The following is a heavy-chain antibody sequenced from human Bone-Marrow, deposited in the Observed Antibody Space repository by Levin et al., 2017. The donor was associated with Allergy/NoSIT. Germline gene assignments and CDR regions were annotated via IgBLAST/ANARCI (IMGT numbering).Heavy chain of an antibody. CDR1: GYTFITYY. J-gene: IGHJ6*02. CDR2: IYSGDSDT. Sequence: GESLKISCKGSGYTFITYYIAWVRQMPGKGLEWVGIIYSGDSDTRYSPSFRGQVTISADKSISTAYLQWGSLKASDTATYYCARHYALDVWGQGTTVTASS. V-gene: IGHV5-51*01. CDR3: ARHYALDV.